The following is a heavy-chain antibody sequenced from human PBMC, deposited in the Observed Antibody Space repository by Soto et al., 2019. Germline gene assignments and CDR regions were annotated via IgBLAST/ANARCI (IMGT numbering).Heavy chain of an antibody. CDR2: IYYSGST. CDR3: ASTTMVRGVIGVFDY. V-gene: IGHV4-59*01. J-gene: IGHJ4*02. D-gene: IGHD3-10*01. Sequence: QVQLQESGPGLVKPSETLSLTCTVSGGSISCYYWSWIRQPPGKGLEWIGYIYYSGSTNYNPSLKSRVTISVDTSKNQFSLKLSSVTAADTAVYYCASTTMVRGVIGVFDYWGQGTLVTVSS. CDR1: GGSISCYY.